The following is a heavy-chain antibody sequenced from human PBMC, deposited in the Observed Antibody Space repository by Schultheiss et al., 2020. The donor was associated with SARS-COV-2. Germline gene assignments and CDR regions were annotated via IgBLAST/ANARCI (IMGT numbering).Heavy chain of an antibody. CDR1: GGSISSGGYY. Sequence: SETLSLTCTVSGGSISSGGYYWSWIRQHPGKGLEWIASIYYSWGSHLHPSLESRLTISLDTSKKQFSLTLRSTTAADTAVYYCARHGGLGSGYYSRGYYYYGMDVWGQGTTVTVSS. CDR2: IYYSWGS. CDR3: ARHGGLGSGYYSRGYYYYGMDV. V-gene: IGHV4-39*01. D-gene: IGHD3-22*01. J-gene: IGHJ6*02.